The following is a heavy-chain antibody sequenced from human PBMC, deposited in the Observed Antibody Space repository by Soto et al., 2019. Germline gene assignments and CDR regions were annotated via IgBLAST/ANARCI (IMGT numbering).Heavy chain of an antibody. CDR3: TKLTGLYSYGLLDYYYYGMDV. Sequence: GGSLRLSCAASGFTFSGSAMHWVRQASGKGLEWVGRIRSKANSYATAYAASVKGRFNISRDDSKNTAYLQMNSLKTEDTAVYYCTKLTGLYSYGLLDYYYYGMDVWGQGTTVTVSS. V-gene: IGHV3-73*01. CDR1: GFTFSGSA. J-gene: IGHJ6*02. D-gene: IGHD5-18*01. CDR2: IRSKANSYAT.